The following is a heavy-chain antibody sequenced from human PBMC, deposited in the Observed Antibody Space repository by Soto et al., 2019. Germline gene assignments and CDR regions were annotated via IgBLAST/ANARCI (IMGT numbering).Heavy chain of an antibody. CDR2: INPNSGGT. V-gene: IGHV1-2*04. CDR3: ARSGYSGYWEYYGMDV. D-gene: IGHD5-12*01. CDR1: GYTFTGYY. J-gene: IGHJ6*02. Sequence: ASVKVSCKASGYTFTGYYMHWVRQAPGQGLEWMGWINPNSGGTNYAQKFQGWVTMTRDTSISTAYMELSRLRSDDTAVYYCARSGYSGYWEYYGMDVWGQGTTVTVSS.